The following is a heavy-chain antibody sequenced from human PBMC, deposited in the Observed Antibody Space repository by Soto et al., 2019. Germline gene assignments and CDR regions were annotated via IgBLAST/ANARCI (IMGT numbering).Heavy chain of an antibody. CDR1: GFTFSNYG. V-gene: IGHV3-33*01. J-gene: IGHJ6*02. D-gene: IGHD1-26*01. Sequence: SGGSLRLSCAASGFTFSNYGMHWVRQAPGKGLEWVAIIWHDGNNKYYADSVRGRFIISRDNSKNRLYLQMNSLRAEDTAVYYCASDLVRAPDSDGLDVWGQGTQVTVSS. CDR2: IWHDGNNK. CDR3: ASDLVRAPDSDGLDV.